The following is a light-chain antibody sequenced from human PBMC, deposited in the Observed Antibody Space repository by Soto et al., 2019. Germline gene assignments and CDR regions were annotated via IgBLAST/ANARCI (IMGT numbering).Light chain of an antibody. CDR1: QSISSW. V-gene: IGKV1-5*01. CDR3: QQYYNYST. J-gene: IGKJ1*01. CDR2: DAS. Sequence: DIQMTQSPSTLSASVGDRVTITCRASQSISSWLAWYQQKPGKAPKLLIYDASSLESGVPSRFSGSGSRTEFPLTISSLQPDDFATYFCQQYYNYSTFGQGTKVDIK.